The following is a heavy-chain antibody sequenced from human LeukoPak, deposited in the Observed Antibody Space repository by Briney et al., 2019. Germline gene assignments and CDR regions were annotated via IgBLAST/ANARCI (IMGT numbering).Heavy chain of an antibody. CDR2: IFYSGST. V-gene: IGHV4-59*01. CDR3: ARDSTSGSYYHGMDV. D-gene: IGHD3-10*01. Sequence: SETLSLTCTVSGGSISNYYWSWIRQSPGKGLEWIGYIFYSGSTNYNPSLKSRVTISVDTSKNQFSLRLSSVTAADTAVYYCARDSTSGSYYHGMDVWGQGTTVTVSS. CDR1: GGSISNYY. J-gene: IGHJ6*02.